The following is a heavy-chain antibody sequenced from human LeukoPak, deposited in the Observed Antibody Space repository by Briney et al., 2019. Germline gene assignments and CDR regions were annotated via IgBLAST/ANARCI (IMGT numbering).Heavy chain of an antibody. CDR1: GGSISSSNW. D-gene: IGHD6-19*01. V-gene: IGHV4-4*02. CDR2: IYHSGST. Sequence: SGTLSLTCAVSGGSISSSNWWSWVRQPPGKGLEWIREIYHSGSTNYNPSLKSRVTISVDKSKNQFSLKLSSVTAADTAVYYCARSRPGIAVAGTFDYWGQGTLVTVSS. J-gene: IGHJ4*02. CDR3: ARSRPGIAVAGTFDY.